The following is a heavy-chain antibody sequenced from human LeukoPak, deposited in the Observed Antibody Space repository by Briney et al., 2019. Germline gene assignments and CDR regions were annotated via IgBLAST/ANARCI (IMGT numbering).Heavy chain of an antibody. CDR2: IYYSGRT. Sequence: SETLSLTCTVSGGSISSYYWSWIRQPPGKGLEWIGYIYYSGRTNYNPSLKSRVTISVDTSKNQFSLKLSSVHAADTAVYSCARHRPAGDYWGQGTLVTVSS. J-gene: IGHJ4*02. CDR3: ARHRPAGDY. D-gene: IGHD6-25*01. CDR1: GGSISSYY. V-gene: IGHV4-59*08.